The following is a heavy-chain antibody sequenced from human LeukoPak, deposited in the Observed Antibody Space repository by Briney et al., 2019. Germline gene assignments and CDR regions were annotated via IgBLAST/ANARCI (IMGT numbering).Heavy chain of an antibody. CDR1: GYSFTSYW. D-gene: IGHD6-19*01. J-gene: IGHJ4*02. V-gene: IGHV5-51*01. CDR3: ARLAYGSGWHSHFDY. Sequence: GESLKISCKGSGYSFTSYWIGWVRQMPGKGLEWMGIIYPGDSDTRYSPSFQGQVTISADKSISTAYLQWSSLKASDTAMYYCARLAYGSGWHSHFDYWGQGTLVTVSS. CDR2: IYPGDSDT.